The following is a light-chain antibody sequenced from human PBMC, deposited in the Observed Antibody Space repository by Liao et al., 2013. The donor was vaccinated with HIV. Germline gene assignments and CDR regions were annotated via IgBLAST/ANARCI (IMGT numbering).Light chain of an antibody. CDR2: QDT. J-gene: IGLJ2*01. V-gene: IGLV3-21*01. Sequence: SYELTQPPSVSVAPGKTASITCGGNNIGRKSVHWYQQRPGQSPVLLIYQDTKRPSGIPQRFSGSNSGDTATLTISGTQAMDEADYYCQAWDRSDVIFGGGTKLTVL. CDR3: QAWDRSDVI. CDR1: NIGRKS.